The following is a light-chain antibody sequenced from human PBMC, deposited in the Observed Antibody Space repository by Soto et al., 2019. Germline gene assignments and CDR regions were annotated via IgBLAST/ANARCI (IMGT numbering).Light chain of an antibody. J-gene: IGKJ1*01. CDR3: QQYNRIPET. CDR1: QSISSW. CDR2: DAS. Sequence: DIQMTQSPSTLSASVGDRVTITCRASQSISSWLAWYQQKPGKAPKLLIYDASSLESGVPSRFSGSGSGTEFTLTISSLQPDDFSTYYCQQYNRIPETFGQGTKVEIK. V-gene: IGKV1-5*01.